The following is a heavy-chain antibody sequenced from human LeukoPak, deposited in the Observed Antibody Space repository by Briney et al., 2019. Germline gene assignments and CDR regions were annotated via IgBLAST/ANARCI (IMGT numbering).Heavy chain of an antibody. V-gene: IGHV3-30-3*01. CDR3: AKDRGFTTVVSPLGY. J-gene: IGHJ4*02. D-gene: IGHD4-23*01. Sequence: GRSLRLSCAASGFTFSSYAMHWVRQAPGKGLEWVAVISYDGSNKYYADSVKGRFTISRDNSKNTLYLQMNSLRAEDTAVYYCAKDRGFTTVVSPLGYWGQGTLVTVSS. CDR1: GFTFSSYA. CDR2: ISYDGSNK.